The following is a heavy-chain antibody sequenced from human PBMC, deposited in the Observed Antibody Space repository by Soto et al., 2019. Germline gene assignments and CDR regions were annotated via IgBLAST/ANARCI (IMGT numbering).Heavy chain of an antibody. Sequence: QVQLQQWGAGLLKPSETLSLTCAVYGGSFSGYYWSWIRQPPGKGLEWIGEINHSGSTNYNPSLKSRVTRSVDTSKNQFSRKLSSVTAADTAVYYCARRRWGLGESDYWGQGTLVTVSS. CDR1: GGSFSGYY. CDR2: INHSGST. J-gene: IGHJ4*02. CDR3: ARRRWGLGESDY. V-gene: IGHV4-34*01. D-gene: IGHD2-21*02.